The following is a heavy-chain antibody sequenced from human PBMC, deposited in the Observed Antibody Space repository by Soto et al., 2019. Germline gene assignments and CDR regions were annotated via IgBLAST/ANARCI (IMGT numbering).Heavy chain of an antibody. V-gene: IGHV1-24*01. Sequence: ASVKVSCKVSGYTLTELSMHWVRQAPGKGLEWMGGFDPEDGEKIYAQKFQGRDTMTEDTSTDTAYMELSSLRSEDTAVYYCATTEIAAAGIPRARYYYYYGMDVWGQGTTVTVSS. CDR2: FDPEDGEK. CDR3: ATTEIAAAGIPRARYYYYYGMDV. D-gene: IGHD6-13*01. J-gene: IGHJ6*02. CDR1: GYTLTELS.